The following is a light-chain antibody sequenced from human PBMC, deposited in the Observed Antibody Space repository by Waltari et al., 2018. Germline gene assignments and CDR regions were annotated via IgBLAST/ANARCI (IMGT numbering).Light chain of an antibody. V-gene: IGKV2-28*01. Sequence: DIVLTQSPLSLAVTPGEPASSSCRASQSPQHSDGHIFLDLYLQKPGQSPQLVIYLVSNRASGVPDRFSGSGSGTDFTLKISRVEAEDVGVYDCMQGLQTPWTFGQGTKVEVK. J-gene: IGKJ1*01. CDR2: LVS. CDR1: QSPQHSDGHIF. CDR3: MQGLQTPWT.